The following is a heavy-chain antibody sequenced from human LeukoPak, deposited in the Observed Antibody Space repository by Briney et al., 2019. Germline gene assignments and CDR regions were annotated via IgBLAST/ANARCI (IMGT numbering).Heavy chain of an antibody. CDR1: GGSMSSYY. J-gene: IGHJ4*02. CDR3: ARGRVVGATSGAAF. Sequence: SETLSLTCTVSGGSMSSYYWSFIRQPAGKGLEWIGRIHTSWTTYYNPSLKSRVTMSVDTSRNQFSLRLTSVTAADTAVYYCARGRVVGATSGAAFWGQGTLVTVSS. CDR2: IHTSWTT. V-gene: IGHV4-4*07. D-gene: IGHD1-26*01.